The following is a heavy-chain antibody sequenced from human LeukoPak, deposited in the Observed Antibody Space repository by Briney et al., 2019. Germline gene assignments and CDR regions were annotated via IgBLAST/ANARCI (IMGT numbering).Heavy chain of an antibody. CDR1: GFTFSSFW. V-gene: IGHV3-74*01. J-gene: IGHJ4*02. CDR2: INSDGSST. CDR3: ARVRNDLDY. D-gene: IGHD1-1*01. Sequence: TGGSLRLSCAASGFTFSSFWMHWVRQAPGKGLVWVSRINSDGSSTIYADSVKGRFTISRDNAKNTLYLQMNSLRVEDTAVYYCARVRNDLDYWGQGTLVTVSS.